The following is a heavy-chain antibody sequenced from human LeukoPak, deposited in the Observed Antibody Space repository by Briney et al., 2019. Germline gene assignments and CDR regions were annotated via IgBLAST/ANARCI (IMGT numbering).Heavy chain of an antibody. CDR3: ARVAGSYGYFRVPVSEAFDY. CDR1: GGTFSSYA. Sequence: ASVKVSCKASGGTFSSYAISWVRQAPGQGLEWMGGIIPIFGTANYAQKFQGRVTITTDESTSTAYMELSSLRSEDTAVYYCARVAGSYGYFRVPVSEAFDYWSQGTLVTVSS. D-gene: IGHD5-18*01. V-gene: IGHV1-69*05. CDR2: IIPIFGTA. J-gene: IGHJ4*02.